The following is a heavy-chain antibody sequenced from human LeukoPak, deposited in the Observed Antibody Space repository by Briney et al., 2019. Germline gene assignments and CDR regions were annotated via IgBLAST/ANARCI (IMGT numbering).Heavy chain of an antibody. D-gene: IGHD2-15*01. CDR2: MSSSSSYI. Sequence: GGSLRLSCAASGFTLSSCSMNWVRQAPGKGLEWVSSMSSSSSYIYYADSVKGRFTISRDNAKNSLCLQMNSLRAEDTAVYYCARGSGLGYPDYWGQGTLVTVSS. J-gene: IGHJ4*02. CDR1: GFTLSSCS. V-gene: IGHV3-21*01. CDR3: ARGSGLGYPDY.